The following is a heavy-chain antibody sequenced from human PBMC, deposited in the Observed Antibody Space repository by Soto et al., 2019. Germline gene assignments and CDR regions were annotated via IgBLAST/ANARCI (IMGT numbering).Heavy chain of an antibody. Sequence: QVTLKESGPALVKPTETLTLTCTVSGFSLTTGKMGVSWIRQPPGKALEWLAHIFSDNERSYSTSLQGRLTISKDTSGSQVVLSMTNVDPVDTATYYCARMNVDSYQFYYAMDVWGQGTTFTVSS. J-gene: IGHJ6*02. CDR1: GFSLTTGKMG. CDR2: IFSDNER. D-gene: IGHD4-17*01. V-gene: IGHV2-26*01. CDR3: ARMNVDSYQFYYAMDV.